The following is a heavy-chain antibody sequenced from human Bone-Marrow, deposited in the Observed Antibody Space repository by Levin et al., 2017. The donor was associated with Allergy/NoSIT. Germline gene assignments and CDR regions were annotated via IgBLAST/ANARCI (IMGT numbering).Heavy chain of an antibody. Sequence: GGSLRLSCAASGFTFSSFDMNWVRQTPGKGLEWVSSITSSRSYIYYADSVKGRFTISRDNAKKSLYLQMNSLRVEDTAVYYCARGQYSAILDFWGQGTLVTVSS. CDR2: ITSSRSYI. D-gene: IGHD5-12*01. J-gene: IGHJ4*02. CDR3: ARGQYSAILDF. V-gene: IGHV3-21*01. CDR1: GFTFSSFD.